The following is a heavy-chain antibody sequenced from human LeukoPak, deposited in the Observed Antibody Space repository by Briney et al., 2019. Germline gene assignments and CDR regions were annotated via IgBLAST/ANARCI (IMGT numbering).Heavy chain of an antibody. CDR1: GFTFSSCA. CDR3: AKVGWDQYYFDY. D-gene: IGHD6-19*01. V-gene: IGHV3-23*01. J-gene: IGHJ4*02. CDR2: ISGSGGST. Sequence: PGGSLRLSCAASGFTFSSCAMSWVRQAPGKGLEWVSAISGSGGSTYYADSVKGRFTISRDNSKNTVYLQMNSLRAEDTAVYYCAKVGWDQYYFDYWGQGTLVTVSS.